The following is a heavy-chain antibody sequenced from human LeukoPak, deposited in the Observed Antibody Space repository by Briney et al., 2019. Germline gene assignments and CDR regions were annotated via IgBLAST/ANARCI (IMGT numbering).Heavy chain of an antibody. CDR1: GYTFTGYY. CDR3: ARKPYDYVWGSYPGGGYFDY. V-gene: IGHV1-2*02. D-gene: IGHD3-16*02. J-gene: IGHJ4*02. Sequence: GASVKVSCKASGYTFTGYYMHWVRQAPGQGLEWMGWINPNSGGTNYAQKFQGRVTMTRDTSISTAYMELSRLRSDGTAVYYCARKPYDYVWGSYPGGGYFDYWGQGTLVTVSS. CDR2: INPNSGGT.